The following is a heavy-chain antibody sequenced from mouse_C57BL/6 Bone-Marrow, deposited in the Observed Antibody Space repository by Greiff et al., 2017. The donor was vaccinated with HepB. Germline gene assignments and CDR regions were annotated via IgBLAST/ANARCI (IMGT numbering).Heavy chain of an antibody. J-gene: IGHJ1*03. V-gene: IGHV1-39*01. Sequence: LKESGPELVKPGASVKISCKASGYSFTDYNMNWVKQSNGKSLEWIGVINPNYGTTSYNQKFKGKATLTVDQSSSTAYMQLNSLTSEDSAVYYCAREDLLSFYWYFDVWGTGTTVTVSS. D-gene: IGHD5-1*01. CDR1: GYSFTDYN. CDR3: AREDLLSFYWYFDV. CDR2: INPNYGTT.